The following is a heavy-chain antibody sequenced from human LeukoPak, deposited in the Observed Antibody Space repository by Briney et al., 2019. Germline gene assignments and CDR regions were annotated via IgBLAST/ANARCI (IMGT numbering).Heavy chain of an antibody. J-gene: IGHJ3*02. Sequence: VSVKVSCKASGYTFTSYGISWVRQAPGQGHEWMGWISAYNGNTNYAQKLQGRVTMTRDTSISTAYMELSRLRSDDTAVYYCARGSGNKQQDAFDIWGQGTMVTVSS. CDR1: GYTFTSYG. D-gene: IGHD6-13*01. V-gene: IGHV1-18*01. CDR2: ISAYNGNT. CDR3: ARGSGNKQQDAFDI.